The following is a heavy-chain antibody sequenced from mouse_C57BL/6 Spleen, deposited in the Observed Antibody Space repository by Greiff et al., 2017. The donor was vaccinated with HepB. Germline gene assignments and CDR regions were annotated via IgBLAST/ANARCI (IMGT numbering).Heavy chain of an antibody. CDR2: ISYSGST. CDR1: GYSITSDY. Sequence: EVHLVESGPGLAKPSQTLSLTCSVTGYSITSDYWNWIRKFPGNKLEYMGYISYSGSTYYNPSLKSRISITRDTSKNQYYLQLNSVTTEDTATYYCARIGIYYGNYDYAMDYWGQGTSVTVSS. J-gene: IGHJ4*01. D-gene: IGHD2-1*01. V-gene: IGHV3-8*01. CDR3: ARIGIYYGNYDYAMDY.